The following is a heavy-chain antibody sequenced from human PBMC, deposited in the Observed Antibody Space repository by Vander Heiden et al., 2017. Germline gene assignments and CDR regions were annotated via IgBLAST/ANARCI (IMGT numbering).Heavy chain of an antibody. D-gene: IGHD2-2*02. V-gene: IGHV1-69*01. CDR2: IIPIFGTA. CDR3: ARDGGDCSSTSCYNYYYGMDV. Sequence: QVQLVQSGAEVKKPGSSVKVSCKASGGTFSSYAISWVRQAPGQGLEWMGGIIPIFGTANYAQKFQGRVTITADESTSTAYMELSSLRSEDTAVYYCARDGGDCSSTSCYNYYYGMDVWGQGTTVTVSS. J-gene: IGHJ6*02. CDR1: GGTFSSYA.